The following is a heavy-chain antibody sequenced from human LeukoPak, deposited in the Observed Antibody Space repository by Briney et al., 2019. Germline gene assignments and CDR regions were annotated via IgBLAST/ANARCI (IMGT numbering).Heavy chain of an antibody. CDR2: ISSSGSSI. Sequence: GGSLRLSCAASGFSFSGYYMNWIRQAPGKGLEWVSYISSSGSSIYYGDSVKGRFTISRDNAKNSLYLQMNSLRAEDTAVYYCARAGYSSGWYLGYFDYWGQGTLVTVSS. CDR1: GFSFSGYY. V-gene: IGHV3-11*04. CDR3: ARAGYSSGWYLGYFDY. J-gene: IGHJ4*02. D-gene: IGHD6-19*01.